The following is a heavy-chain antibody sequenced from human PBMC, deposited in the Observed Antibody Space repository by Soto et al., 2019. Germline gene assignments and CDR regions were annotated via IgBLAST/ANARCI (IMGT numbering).Heavy chain of an antibody. CDR2: IIPIFGTA. CDR1: GGTFSSYA. D-gene: IGHD5-12*01. CDR3: ASLRRDGYKSYWYFDL. J-gene: IGHJ2*01. V-gene: IGHV1-69*12. Sequence: QVQLVQSGAEVKKPGSSVKVSCKASGGTFSSYAISWVRQAPGQGLEWMGGIIPIFGTANYAQKFQGRVTITADESTSTAYMELSSLRSEDTAVYYCASLRRDGYKSYWYFDLWGRGTLVTVSS.